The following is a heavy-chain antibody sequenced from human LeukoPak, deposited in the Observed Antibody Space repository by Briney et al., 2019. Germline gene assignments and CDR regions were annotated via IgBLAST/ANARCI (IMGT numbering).Heavy chain of an antibody. V-gene: IGHV4-34*01. D-gene: IGHD4-11*01. CDR2: INHSGST. CDR3: ARGRTTTVTLEFDP. J-gene: IGHJ5*02. CDR1: GGSFSGYY. Sequence: SETLSLTCAVYGGSFSGYYWSWIRQPPGKGLEWIGEINHSGSTNYNPSLKSRVTISVDTSKNQFSLKLSSVTAADTAVYYCARGRTTTVTLEFDPWGQGTLVTVSS.